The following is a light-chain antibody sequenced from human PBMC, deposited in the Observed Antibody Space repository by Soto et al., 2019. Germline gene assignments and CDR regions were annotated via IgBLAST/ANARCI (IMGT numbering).Light chain of an antibody. CDR3: SSYTSSSTYV. V-gene: IGLV2-18*02. Sequence: QSVLTHPPSVFGSPVQSAAISCTGTSSDVGSYHRVSWYQQPPGTAPKLMIYEVSNRPSGVPDRFSGSKSGNTASLTISGLQAEDEADYYCSSYTSSSTYVFGTGTKRPVL. CDR2: EVS. J-gene: IGLJ1*01. CDR1: SSDVGSYHR.